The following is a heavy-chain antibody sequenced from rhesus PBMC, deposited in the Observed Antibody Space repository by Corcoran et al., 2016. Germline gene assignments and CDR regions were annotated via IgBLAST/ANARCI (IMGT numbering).Heavy chain of an antibody. V-gene: IGHV3-153D*01. J-gene: IGHJ4*01. D-gene: IGHD7-45*01. CDR2: IRSKAYGGTA. CDR3: ARHSFNWGLDY. Sequence: GLGWVVFIRSKAYGGTAKHAAPVKGRFTISRDDSKSTSYLQMTSLKTEDTAVYYCARHSFNWGLDYWGQGVLVTVSS.